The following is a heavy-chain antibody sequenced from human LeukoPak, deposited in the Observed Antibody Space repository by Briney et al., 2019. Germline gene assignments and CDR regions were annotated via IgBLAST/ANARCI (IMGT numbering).Heavy chain of an antibody. CDR3: AKAPVTTCRGAYCYPFDY. CDR2: ISDSGNT. D-gene: IGHD2-21*01. Sequence: GGSLRLSCAASGFTLSSYAMSWVRQAPGKGLEWVSAISDSGNTYHADSVKGRFTISGDSSKNTLFLQMNRLRPEDAAVYYCAKAPVTTCRGAYCYPFDYWGQGTLVTVSS. CDR1: GFTLSSYA. J-gene: IGHJ4*02. V-gene: IGHV3-23*01.